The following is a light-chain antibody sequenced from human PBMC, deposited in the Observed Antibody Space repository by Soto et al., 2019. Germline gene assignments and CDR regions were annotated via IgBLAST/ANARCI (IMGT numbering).Light chain of an antibody. Sequence: DIQMTQSPSSLSASVGDRVTITCRASQSIRRYLNWYQQKPGKAPKLLIYAASTLQSGVPSRFSGSGSGTDFTLTISSLQPEDFATYSCQQSYDYPPTFGPGTKVDIK. V-gene: IGKV1-39*01. CDR1: QSIRRY. CDR3: QQSYDYPPT. CDR2: AAS. J-gene: IGKJ3*01.